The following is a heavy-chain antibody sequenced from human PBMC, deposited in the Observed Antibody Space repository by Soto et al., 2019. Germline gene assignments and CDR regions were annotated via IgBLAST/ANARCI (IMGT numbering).Heavy chain of an antibody. CDR1: GGSISSYY. D-gene: IGHD1-7*01. J-gene: IGHJ4*02. CDR2: IYYSGST. V-gene: IGHV4-59*01. Sequence: SETLSLTCTVSGGSISSYYWSWIRQPPGKGLEWIGYIYYSGSTNYNPSLKSRVTISVDTSKNQFSLKLSSVTAADTAVYYCASSGENWNYDYFGYWGQGTLVTVSS. CDR3: ASSGENWNYDYFGY.